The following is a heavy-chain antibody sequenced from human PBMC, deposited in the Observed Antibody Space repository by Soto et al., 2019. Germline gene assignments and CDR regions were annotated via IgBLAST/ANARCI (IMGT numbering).Heavy chain of an antibody. Sequence: QVQLVQSGAEVKKPGASVKVSCKASGYTFTSYYMHWVRQAPGQGLEWMGIINPSGGSTSYAQKFRGRVTMTRDTSTSTAYMELSSLRSEDTAVYYCARVYPSDTRYGYVGNNWFDPWGQGTLVTVSS. J-gene: IGHJ5*02. CDR3: ARVYPSDTRYGYVGNNWFDP. CDR1: GYTFTSYY. V-gene: IGHV1-46*03. D-gene: IGHD5-18*01. CDR2: INPSGGST.